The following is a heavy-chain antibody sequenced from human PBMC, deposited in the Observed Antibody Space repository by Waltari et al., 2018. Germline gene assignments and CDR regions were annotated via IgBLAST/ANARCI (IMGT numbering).Heavy chain of an antibody. J-gene: IGHJ5*02. D-gene: IGHD1-1*01. V-gene: IGHV3-33*08. CDR2: IGDDGSHA. Sequence: QVQLVESGGGVVQPGRSLRLSCAAPGFSFSTYAVHWVPQSPDKGLEWVAFIGDDGSHAFYADSVKGRFSISRDNSKNTVYLEMNSRGGEDTALYCCARGGGILGGDGGWIDRGWIDPWGQGTQVTVSS. CDR1: GFSFSTYA. CDR3: ARGGGILGGDGGWIDRGWIDP.